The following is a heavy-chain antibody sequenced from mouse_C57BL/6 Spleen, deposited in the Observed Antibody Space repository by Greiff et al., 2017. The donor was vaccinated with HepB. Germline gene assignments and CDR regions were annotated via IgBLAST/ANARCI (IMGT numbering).Heavy chain of an antibody. CDR2: IWSGGST. V-gene: IGHV2-2*01. J-gene: IGHJ2*01. CDR1: GFSFTSYG. D-gene: IGHD2-4*01. CDR3: ARGGLRPLYYFDY. Sequence: QVQLKESGPGLVQPSQSLSITCTVTGFSFTSYGVHWVRQSPGKGLEWLGVIWSGGSTDYNAAFISRLSISKDNSKSQVFFKMNSQQADDTAIYYCARGGLRPLYYFDYWGQGTTLTVSS.